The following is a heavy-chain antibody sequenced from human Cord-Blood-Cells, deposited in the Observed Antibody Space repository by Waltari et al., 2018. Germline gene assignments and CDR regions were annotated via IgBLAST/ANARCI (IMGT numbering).Heavy chain of an antibody. V-gene: IGHV4-34*01. CDR2: INHSGST. Sequence: SWIRQPPGKGLEWIGEINHSGSTNYNPSLKSRVTISVDTSKNQFSLKLSSVTAADTAVYYCARSPGSWYYFDYWGQGTLVTVSS. J-gene: IGHJ4*02. CDR3: ARSPGSWYYFDY. D-gene: IGHD6-13*01.